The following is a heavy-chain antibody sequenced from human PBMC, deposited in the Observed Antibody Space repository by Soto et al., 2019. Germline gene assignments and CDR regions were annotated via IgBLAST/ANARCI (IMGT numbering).Heavy chain of an antibody. V-gene: IGHV4-31*03. CDR2: IYYSGST. D-gene: IGHD2-15*01. Sequence: SETLSLTCTVSGGSISSGGYYWSWIRQHPGKGLEWIGYIYYSGSTYYNPSLKSRVTISVDTSKNQFSLKLSSVTAADTAVYYCARDLRRYCSGGSCYLNWFDPWGQGTLVTVSS. CDR1: GGSISSGGYY. CDR3: ARDLRRYCSGGSCYLNWFDP. J-gene: IGHJ5*02.